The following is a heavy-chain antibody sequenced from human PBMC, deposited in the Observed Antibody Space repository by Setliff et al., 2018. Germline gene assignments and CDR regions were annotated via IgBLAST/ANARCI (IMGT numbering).Heavy chain of an antibody. CDR1: GFTFSSYA. CDR3: ARDPFGNPVFDP. CDR2: ISGSAQTT. D-gene: IGHD3-10*01. Sequence: LRLSCAASGFTFSSYAITWVRQAPGKGLEWVSMISGSAQTTYYADSVKGRFTISRDNSKNTVYLEMNSLRAEDTAVYYCARDPFGNPVFDPWGQGTLVTVSS. J-gene: IGHJ5*02. V-gene: IGHV3-23*01.